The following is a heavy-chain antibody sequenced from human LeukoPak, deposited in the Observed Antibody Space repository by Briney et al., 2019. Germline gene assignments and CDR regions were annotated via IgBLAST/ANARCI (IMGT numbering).Heavy chain of an antibody. J-gene: IGHJ4*02. CDR2: INPNSGGT. D-gene: IGHD2-21*02. CDR3: AKELRTKGSFDY. Sequence: ASVKVSCKASGYTFTGYYMHWVRQAPGQGLEWMGWINPNSGGTNYAQKFQGRVTMSRDTSISTASMELSSLKSDDTAVYYCAKELRTKGSFDYWGQGTLVTVSS. V-gene: IGHV1-2*02. CDR1: GYTFTGYY.